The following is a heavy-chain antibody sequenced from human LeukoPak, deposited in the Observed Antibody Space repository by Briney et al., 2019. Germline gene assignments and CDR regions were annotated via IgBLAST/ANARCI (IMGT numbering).Heavy chain of an antibody. CDR2: VSSSGST. V-gene: IGHV4-61*02. CDR1: GDSISSGDYY. D-gene: IGHD3-22*01. J-gene: IGHJ3*02. CDR3: ARGPYSYDSSGAFDI. Sequence: SQTLSLTCTVSGDSISSGDYYWSWIRQPAGKGLEWIGRVSSSGSTNYNPSLKSRVTISVDTSKNQFSLKLSSVTAADTAVYFCARGPYSYDSSGAFDIWGQGTMVTVSS.